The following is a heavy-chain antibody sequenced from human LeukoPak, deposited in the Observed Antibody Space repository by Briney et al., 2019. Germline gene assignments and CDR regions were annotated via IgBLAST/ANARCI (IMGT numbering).Heavy chain of an antibody. J-gene: IGHJ3*02. CDR2: VFTSGIISGNT. Sequence: SETLSLTCTVSGGSISSYYWSWIRQPPGKGLEWIGRVFTSGIISGNTNYNPSLKSRVTMSVDTSKNQFSLKLRSVTAADTAVYYCARDRYYYDSGGYYSAFDTWGQGTLVTVSS. V-gene: IGHV4-4*07. CDR1: GGSISSYY. D-gene: IGHD3-22*01. CDR3: ARDRYYYDSGGYYSAFDT.